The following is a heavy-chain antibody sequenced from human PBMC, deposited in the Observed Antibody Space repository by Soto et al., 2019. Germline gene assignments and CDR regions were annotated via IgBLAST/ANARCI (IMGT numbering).Heavy chain of an antibody. Sequence: GASVKVSCKASGYTFTSYYMHWVRQAPGQGLEWMGIINPSGGSTSYAQKFQGRVTMTRDTSTSTVYMELSSLRSEDTAVYYCARGGMVATIGGAFDIWGQGTMVTVSS. D-gene: IGHD5-12*01. CDR1: GYTFTSYY. V-gene: IGHV1-46*01. CDR2: INPSGGST. CDR3: ARGGMVATIGGAFDI. J-gene: IGHJ3*02.